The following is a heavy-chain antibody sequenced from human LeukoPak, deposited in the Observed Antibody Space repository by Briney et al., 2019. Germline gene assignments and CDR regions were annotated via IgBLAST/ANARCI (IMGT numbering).Heavy chain of an antibody. J-gene: IGHJ4*02. Sequence: GGSLRLSCAASGFTFSSYSMDWARQAPGKGLEWVSSIHSVSRYIFYADSVKGRFTISRDNAKNSLYLQMDSLRAEDTAVYYCGKTTAGYSSGQKPAWPVDYWGQGTLVTVSS. CDR1: GFTFSSYS. CDR3: GKTTAGYSSGQKPAWPVDY. D-gene: IGHD5-18*01. V-gene: IGHV3-21*04. CDR2: IHSVSRYI.